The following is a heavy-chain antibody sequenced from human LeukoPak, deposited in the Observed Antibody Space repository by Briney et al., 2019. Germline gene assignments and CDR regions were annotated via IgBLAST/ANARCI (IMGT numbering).Heavy chain of an antibody. Sequence: PGGSLRLSCAASGFTFSSYVMSWVRQAPGKGLEWVSAISGSGGRTYYADSVKGRFTISRDNAKNSLYLQMNSLRAEGTAVYYCAELGITMIGGVWGKGTAVTISS. CDR2: ISGSGGRT. V-gene: IGHV3-23*01. CDR3: AELGITMIGGV. CDR1: GFTFSSYV. D-gene: IGHD3-10*02. J-gene: IGHJ6*04.